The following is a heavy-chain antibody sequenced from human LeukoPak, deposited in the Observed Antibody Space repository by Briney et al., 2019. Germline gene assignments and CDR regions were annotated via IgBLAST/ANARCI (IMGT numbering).Heavy chain of an antibody. CDR2: IYYSGST. Sequence: SETLSLTCTVSGGSISSGDYYWSWIRRPPGKGLEWIGYIYYSGSTYYNPSLKSRVTISVDTSKNQFSLKLSSVTAADTAVYYCARGATVTTAGFDYWGQGTLVTVSS. CDR1: GGSISSGDYY. V-gene: IGHV4-30-4*01. CDR3: ARGATVTTAGFDY. D-gene: IGHD4-17*01. J-gene: IGHJ4*02.